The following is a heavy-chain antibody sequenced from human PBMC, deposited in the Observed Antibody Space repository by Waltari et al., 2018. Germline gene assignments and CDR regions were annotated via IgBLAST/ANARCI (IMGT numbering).Heavy chain of an antibody. CDR1: GYTFTGYY. Sequence: QVQLVQSGAEVKKPGASVKVSCKASGYTFTGYYMHWVRKAPGKGLEWMGRINPNSGGTNYAQKFQGRVTMTRDTSISTAYMELSRLRSDDTAVYYCARGGSGSYYRVGAFDYWGQGTLVTVSS. J-gene: IGHJ4*02. CDR2: INPNSGGT. V-gene: IGHV1-2*06. D-gene: IGHD3-10*01. CDR3: ARGGSGSYYRVGAFDY.